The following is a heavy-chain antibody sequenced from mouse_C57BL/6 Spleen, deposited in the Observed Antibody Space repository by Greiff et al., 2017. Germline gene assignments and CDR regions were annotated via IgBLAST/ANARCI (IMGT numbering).Heavy chain of an antibody. V-gene: IGHV5-12*01. CDR3: ATMDY. CDR2: ISNGGGST. CDR1: GFTFSDYY. J-gene: IGHJ4*01. Sequence: VQLKESGGGLVQPGGSLKLSCAASGFTFSDYYMYWVRQTPEKRLEWVAYISNGGGSTYYPDTVKGRFTISRDNAKNTLYLQMSRLKSEDTAMYYCATMDYWGQGTSVTVSS.